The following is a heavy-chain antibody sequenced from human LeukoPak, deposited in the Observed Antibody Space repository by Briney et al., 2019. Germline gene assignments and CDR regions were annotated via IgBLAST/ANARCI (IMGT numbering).Heavy chain of an antibody. Sequence: PGGSLRLSCAASGFTFSSYAMSWVRQAPGKGLEWVSAISGSGGSTYYADSVKGRFTISRDNSKNTLYLQMNSLRAEDTAVYYCAKSGAYYDSSGYYYAGTRVYYYYMDVWGKGTTVTISS. J-gene: IGHJ6*03. D-gene: IGHD3-22*01. CDR3: AKSGAYYDSSGYYYAGTRVYYYYMDV. CDR1: GFTFSSYA. CDR2: ISGSGGST. V-gene: IGHV3-23*01.